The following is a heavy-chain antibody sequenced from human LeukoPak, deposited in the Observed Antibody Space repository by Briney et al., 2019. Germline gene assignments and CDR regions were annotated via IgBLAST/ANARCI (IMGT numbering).Heavy chain of an antibody. CDR1: GYTFTSYA. J-gene: IGHJ5*02. V-gene: IGHV1-3*01. CDR2: INAGNGNT. D-gene: IGHD3-3*01. Sequence: GASVKVSCKASGYTFTSYAMHWVRQAPGRRLEWMGWINAGNGNTKYSQKFQGRVTITRDTSASTAYMELSSLRSEDTAVYYCARDLRFLDWFDPWGQGTLVTVSS. CDR3: ARDLRFLDWFDP.